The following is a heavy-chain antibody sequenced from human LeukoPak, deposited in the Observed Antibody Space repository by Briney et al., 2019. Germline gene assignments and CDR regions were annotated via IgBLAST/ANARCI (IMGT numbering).Heavy chain of an antibody. D-gene: IGHD3-10*01. CDR3: VSAKFLVRGLSWFDP. CDR1: GGSISSSSYY. J-gene: IGHJ5*02. Sequence: SETLSLTCTVSGGSISSSSYYWGWIRQPPGKGLEWIGSIYYSGSTYYNPSLKSRVTISVDTSKNQFSLKLSSVTAADTAVYYCVSAKFLVRGLSWFDPWGQGTLVTVSS. V-gene: IGHV4-39*07. CDR2: IYYSGST.